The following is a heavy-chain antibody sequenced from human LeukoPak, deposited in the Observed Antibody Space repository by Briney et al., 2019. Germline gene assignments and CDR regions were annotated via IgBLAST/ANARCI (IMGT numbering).Heavy chain of an antibody. CDR1: GFTFNGHW. Sequence: QSGGSLRLSWEAPGFTFNGHWMHWVGQAPGKGLVWVSLINGDGSTISYADSVKGRFTISRDNAKNRLYLQMNSLGAEDTAVYYCASTIGSAGTQYWGQGTLVTVSS. D-gene: IGHD6-13*01. V-gene: IGHV3-74*01. CDR2: INGDGSTI. J-gene: IGHJ4*02. CDR3: ASTIGSAGTQY.